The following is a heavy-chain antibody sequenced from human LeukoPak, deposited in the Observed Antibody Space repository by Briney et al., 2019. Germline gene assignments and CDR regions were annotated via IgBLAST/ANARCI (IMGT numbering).Heavy chain of an antibody. J-gene: IGHJ4*02. Sequence: GRSLRLSCAASGFTFSSYGMHWVRQAPGKGLEWVALMWYDGSNEYHADSVKGRFTISRDNSKNTLYLQMNSLRAEDTAVYYCARARTFGGVIVIPYYFDYWGQGTLVTVSS. CDR3: ARARTFGGVIVIPYYFDY. D-gene: IGHD3-16*02. CDR1: GFTFSSYG. V-gene: IGHV3-33*01. CDR2: MWYDGSNE.